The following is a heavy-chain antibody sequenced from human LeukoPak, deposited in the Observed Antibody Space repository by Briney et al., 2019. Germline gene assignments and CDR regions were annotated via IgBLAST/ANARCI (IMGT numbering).Heavy chain of an antibody. D-gene: IGHD3-10*01. V-gene: IGHV1-2*02. J-gene: IGHJ4*02. CDR2: INPNSGGT. CDR3: ARDPATTYYYNP. CDR1: GYTFTDYY. Sequence: ASVKVSCKASGYTFTDYYMHWVRQAPRQGLEWMGWINPNSGGTNYAQKFQGRVTMTRDTSISTVYLELSSLRADDTAVYYCARDPATTYYYNPWGQGTLVTVSS.